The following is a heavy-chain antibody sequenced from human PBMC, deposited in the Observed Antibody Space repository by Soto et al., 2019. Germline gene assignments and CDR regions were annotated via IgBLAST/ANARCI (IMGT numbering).Heavy chain of an antibody. V-gene: IGHV1-69*13. Sequence: SVKVSCKASGGTFSSYAISWVRQAPGQGLEWMGGIIPIFGTANYAQKFQGRVTITADESTSTAYMELSSLRSEDTAVYYCAGADRSGYYNDYFDYWGQGTLVTVSS. D-gene: IGHD3-3*01. J-gene: IGHJ4*02. CDR1: GGTFSSYA. CDR3: AGADRSGYYNDYFDY. CDR2: IIPIFGTA.